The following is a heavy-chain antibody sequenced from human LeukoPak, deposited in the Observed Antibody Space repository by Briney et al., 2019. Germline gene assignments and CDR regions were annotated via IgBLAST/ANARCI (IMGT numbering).Heavy chain of an antibody. CDR2: IYYSGST. J-gene: IGHJ6*02. CDR1: GGSISSSSYY. CDR3: ARLPSRGQLRWLGYYGMDV. V-gene: IGHV4-39*01. Sequence: SETLSLTCTVSGGSISSSSYYWGWIRQPPGKGLECIGSIYYSGSTYYNPSLKSRVTISVDTSKNQFSLKLSSVTAADTAVYYCARLPSRGQLRWLGYYGMDVWGQGTTVTVSS. D-gene: IGHD2-2*01.